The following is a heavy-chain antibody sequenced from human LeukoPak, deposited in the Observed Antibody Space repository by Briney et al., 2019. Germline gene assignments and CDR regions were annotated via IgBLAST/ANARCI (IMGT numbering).Heavy chain of an antibody. V-gene: IGHV1-2*02. Sequence: ASVKVSCKASGYAFTAYYMYWVRQAPGQGLEWMGWINPNSGGTNYAQKFQGRVTMTRDTSISTAYMELSRLRSDDTAVYYCARAWPTRSTYYFDYWGQGTLVTVSS. J-gene: IGHJ4*02. CDR2: INPNSGGT. CDR1: GYAFTAYY. CDR3: ARAWPTRSTYYFDY. D-gene: IGHD1-1*01.